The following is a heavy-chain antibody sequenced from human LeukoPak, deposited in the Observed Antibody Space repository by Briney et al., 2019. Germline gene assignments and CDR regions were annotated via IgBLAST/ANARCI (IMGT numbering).Heavy chain of an antibody. CDR2: IYYRGST. CDR1: GGSIISCGYY. CDR3: ARWVVPGTLDY. D-gene: IGHD3-10*01. Sequence: PSQTLSLTCTVSGGSIISCGYYWSWIRQHPGKGLEWIGYIYYRGSTYYNPSLKSRVTISVDTSKNQFSLNLTSVTAADTAVYYCARWVVPGTLDYWGQGTLVAVSS. V-gene: IGHV4-31*03. J-gene: IGHJ4*02.